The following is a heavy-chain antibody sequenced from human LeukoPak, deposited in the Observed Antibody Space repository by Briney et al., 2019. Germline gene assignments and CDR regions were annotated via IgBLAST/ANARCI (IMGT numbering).Heavy chain of an antibody. V-gene: IGHV3-9*01. CDR3: ARTVRRYYYYYGMDV. CDR1: GFTFDDYA. D-gene: IGHD3/OR15-3a*01. Sequence: GGSLRLSCAASGFTFDDYAMPWVRQAPGKGLEWVSGISWNSGSIGYADSVKGRFTISRDNAKNSLYLQMNSLRAEDTALYYCARTVRRYYYYYGMDVWGQGTTVTVSS. CDR2: ISWNSGSI. J-gene: IGHJ6*02.